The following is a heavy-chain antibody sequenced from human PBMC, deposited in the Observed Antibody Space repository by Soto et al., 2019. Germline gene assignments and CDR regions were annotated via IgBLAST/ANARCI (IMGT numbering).Heavy chain of an antibody. J-gene: IGHJ4*02. CDR3: ARGDYYYGSGSYNGYFDY. Sequence: PSETLSLTCTVSGGSISSGGYYWSWIRQHPGKGLEWIGYIYYSGSTYYNPSLKSRVTISVDTSKNQFSLKLSSVTAADTAVYYCARGDYYYGSGSYNGYFDYWGQGTLVTVSS. CDR2: IYYSGST. CDR1: GGSISSGGYY. V-gene: IGHV4-31*03. D-gene: IGHD3-10*01.